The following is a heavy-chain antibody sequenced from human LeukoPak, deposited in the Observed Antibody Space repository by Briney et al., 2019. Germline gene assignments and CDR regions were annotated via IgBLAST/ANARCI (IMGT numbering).Heavy chain of an antibody. V-gene: IGHV1-18*01. Sequence: GASVKVSCKASGYTFTSYAMNWVRQAPGQGLEWMGWISAYNGNTNYAQKLQGRVTMTTDTSTSTAYMELRSLRSDDTAVYYCAREIRRYNWNDESDYWGQGTLVTVSS. D-gene: IGHD1-20*01. CDR3: AREIRRYNWNDESDY. CDR2: ISAYNGNT. J-gene: IGHJ4*02. CDR1: GYTFTSYA.